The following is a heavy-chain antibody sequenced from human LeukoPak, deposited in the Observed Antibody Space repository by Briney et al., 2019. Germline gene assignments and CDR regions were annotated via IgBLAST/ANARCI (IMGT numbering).Heavy chain of an antibody. D-gene: IGHD3-10*01. CDR3: TRTHYYGAGNEIYNYFYFGMDV. V-gene: IGHV3-49*04. CDR2: IRSKSGDRTP. Sequence: GGSLRLSCATSGFTVSDYALNWVRQAPGKGVEWIGSIRSKSGDRTPEYAAYVKGRCSISRDDSRSIAYLHMNSRNTEDTAVYYCTRTHYYGAGNEIYNYFYFGMDVWAQGTAVLVSS. CDR1: GFTVSDYA. J-gene: IGHJ6*02.